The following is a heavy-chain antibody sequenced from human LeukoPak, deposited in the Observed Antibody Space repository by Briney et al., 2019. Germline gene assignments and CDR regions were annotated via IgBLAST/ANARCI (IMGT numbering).Heavy chain of an antibody. D-gene: IGHD5-12*01. J-gene: IGHJ4*02. CDR1: GFTFSSYA. CDR2: IIPIFGTA. V-gene: IGHV1-69*01. Sequence: GGSLRLSCAASGFTFSSYAISWVRQAPGQGLEWMGGIIPIFGTANYAQKFQGRVTITADESTSTAYMELSSLRSEDTAVYYCARATISGYHFDYWGQGTLVTVSS. CDR3: ARATISGYHFDY.